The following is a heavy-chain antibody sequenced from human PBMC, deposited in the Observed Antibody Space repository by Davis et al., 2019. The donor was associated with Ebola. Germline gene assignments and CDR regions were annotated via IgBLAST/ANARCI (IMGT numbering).Heavy chain of an antibody. J-gene: IGHJ6*02. CDR1: GYTFTSYY. V-gene: IGHV1-46*01. CDR3: ATAGGIRWGMDV. D-gene: IGHD3-16*01. Sequence: ASVKVSCKASGYTFTSYYMHWVRQAPGQGLEWMGIINPSGGSTSYAQKFQGRVTMTEDTSTDTAYMELSSLRSEDTAVYYCATAGGIRWGMDVWGQGTTVTVSS. CDR2: INPSGGST.